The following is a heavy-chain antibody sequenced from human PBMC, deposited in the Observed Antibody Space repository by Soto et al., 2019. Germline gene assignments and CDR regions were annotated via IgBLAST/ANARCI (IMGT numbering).Heavy chain of an antibody. Sequence: QVQLVQSGAEVKKPGASVKVSCKVSGYTLTELSMHWVRQAPGKGLEWMGGFDPEDGETIYAQKFQGRVTMTEDTSTDTAYMELSSLRSDDTAVYYCATAGDYVWWSYRYWWFDPWGQGTLVTVSS. V-gene: IGHV1-24*01. CDR3: ATAGDYVWWSYRYWWFDP. CDR1: GYTLTELS. CDR2: FDPEDGET. J-gene: IGHJ5*02. D-gene: IGHD3-16*02.